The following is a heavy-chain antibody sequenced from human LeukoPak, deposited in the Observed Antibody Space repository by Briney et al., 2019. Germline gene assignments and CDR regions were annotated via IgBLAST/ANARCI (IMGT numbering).Heavy chain of an antibody. D-gene: IGHD3-22*01. V-gene: IGHV4-59*08. Sequence: SETLSLTCTVSGASISSYYWSWIRQPPGKGLEWIGDIYYSGSTNSNPSLKSRVTISVDTSRIQFSLKLSSVTAADTAVYYCARVAYSSGYYYFDYWGQGTLVTVSS. CDR1: GASISSYY. J-gene: IGHJ4*02. CDR2: IYYSGST. CDR3: ARVAYSSGYYYFDY.